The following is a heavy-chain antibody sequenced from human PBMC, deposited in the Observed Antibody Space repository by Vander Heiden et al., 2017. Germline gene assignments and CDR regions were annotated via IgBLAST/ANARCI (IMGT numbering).Heavy chain of an antibody. CDR3: AKDNGSAARGNWFDT. CDR1: GGSISSSNW. CDR2: IYHSGRT. V-gene: IGHV4-4*02. D-gene: IGHD2-15*01. Sequence: QVQLQESGPGLVKPSGTLSLTCAVSGGSISSSNWWSWVRQPPGKGLEGIGEIYHSGRTNYNPPRKSRVTISVDKSKNKGSMKLRSVTAAETAVYYCAKDNGSAARGNWFDTWGQGTMVTVFS. J-gene: IGHJ5*02.